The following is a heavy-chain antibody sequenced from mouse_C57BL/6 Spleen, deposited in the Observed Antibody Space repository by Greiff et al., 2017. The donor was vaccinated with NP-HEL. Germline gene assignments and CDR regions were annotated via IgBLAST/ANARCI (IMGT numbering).Heavy chain of an antibody. D-gene: IGHD1-1*01. Sequence: QVQLQQPGTELVKPGASVKLSCKASGYTFTSYWMHWVKQRPGQGLEWIGNINPSNGGTNYNEKFKSKATLTVDKSSSTAYMQRSSLTSEDSAVYYCARGVLPLYAMDYWGQGTSVTVSS. V-gene: IGHV1-53*01. CDR3: ARGVLPLYAMDY. CDR1: GYTFTSYW. J-gene: IGHJ4*01. CDR2: INPSNGGT.